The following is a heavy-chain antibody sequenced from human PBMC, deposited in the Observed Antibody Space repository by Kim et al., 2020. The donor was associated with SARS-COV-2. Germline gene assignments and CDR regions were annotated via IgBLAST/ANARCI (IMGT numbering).Heavy chain of an antibody. CDR2: ISYDGNNK. CDR3: ARDGGPNFWSGYPYWYLDL. J-gene: IGHJ2*01. Sequence: GGSLRLSCAASGFTFSSYAMHWVRQAPGTGLEWVALISYDGNNKYYADSVKGRITISRDNSNNMMYLQMNNLRVEDTAVYYCARDGGPNFWSGYPYWYLDLWGRGTQVTVSS. V-gene: IGHV3-30-3*01. D-gene: IGHD3-3*01. CDR1: GFTFSSYA.